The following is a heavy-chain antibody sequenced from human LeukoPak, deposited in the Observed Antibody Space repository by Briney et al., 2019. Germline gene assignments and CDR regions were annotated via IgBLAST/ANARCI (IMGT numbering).Heavy chain of an antibody. Sequence: SETLSLTCAVYGGSFSGYYWSWIRLPPGKGLEWIGEINHSGSTNYNPSLKSRVTISVDTSKNQFSLKLSSVTAADTAVYYCARGGSGWYRGWFDPWGQGTLVTVSS. D-gene: IGHD6-19*01. J-gene: IGHJ5*02. V-gene: IGHV4-34*01. CDR1: GGSFSGYY. CDR3: ARGGSGWYRGWFDP. CDR2: INHSGST.